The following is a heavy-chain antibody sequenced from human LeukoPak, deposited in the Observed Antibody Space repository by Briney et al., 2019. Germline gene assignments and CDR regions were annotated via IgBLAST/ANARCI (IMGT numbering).Heavy chain of an antibody. D-gene: IGHD1-26*01. Sequence: ASVKVSCKASGYTFTSYYMHWVRQAPGQGLEWMGWINPDSGGTNYAQKFQGRVTMTRDTSISTAYMELSRLRSDDTAVYYCAREGVVGATTNYMDVWGKGTTVTVSS. CDR2: INPDSGGT. CDR3: AREGVVGATTNYMDV. J-gene: IGHJ6*03. V-gene: IGHV1-2*02. CDR1: GYTFTSYY.